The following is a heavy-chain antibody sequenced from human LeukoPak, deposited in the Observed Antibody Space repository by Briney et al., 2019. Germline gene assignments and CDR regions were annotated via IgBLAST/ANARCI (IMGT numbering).Heavy chain of an antibody. D-gene: IGHD6-19*01. CDR2: VNHSGSI. CDR1: GXSFSGYF. J-gene: IGHJ4*02. V-gene: IGHV4-34*01. CDR3: ARGGWRLFDY. Sequence: SETLSLTCAVYGXSFSGYFWSWIRQPPGKGLEWIGEVNHSGSINYNPPLKSRVTISVDTSKNQFSLRLSSVTAADTAVYYCARGGWRLFDYWGQGTLVTVSS.